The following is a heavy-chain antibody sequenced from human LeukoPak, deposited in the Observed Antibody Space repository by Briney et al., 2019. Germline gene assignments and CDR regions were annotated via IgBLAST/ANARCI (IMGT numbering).Heavy chain of an antibody. CDR3: TRESGSYHGNDY. V-gene: IGHV1-2*06. CDR2: INPNNGGT. D-gene: IGHD1-26*01. Sequence: ASVKVSCKASGYTFTGYYMHWVRQAPGQGLECIGRINPNNGGTNYAQKFQGRVTMTGDTSISTAYMELSSLRSDDTAVYYCTRESGSYHGNDYWGQGTLVTVSS. CDR1: GYTFTGYY. J-gene: IGHJ4*02.